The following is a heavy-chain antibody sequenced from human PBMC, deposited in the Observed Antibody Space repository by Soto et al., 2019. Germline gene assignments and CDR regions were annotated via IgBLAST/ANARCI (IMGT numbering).Heavy chain of an antibody. CDR2: IVVGSGNT. Sequence: SVKVSCKASGFTFTSSAMQWVRQARGQRLEWIGWIVVGSGNTNYAQKFQERVTITRDMSTSTAYMELSSLRSEDTAVYYCAADERYYDFWSGYPAPPDYWGQGTLVTVSS. CDR3: AADERYYDFWSGYPAPPDY. D-gene: IGHD3-3*01. V-gene: IGHV1-58*02. J-gene: IGHJ4*02. CDR1: GFTFTSSA.